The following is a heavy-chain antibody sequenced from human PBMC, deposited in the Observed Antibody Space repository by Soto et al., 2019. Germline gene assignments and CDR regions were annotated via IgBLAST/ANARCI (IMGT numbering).Heavy chain of an antibody. CDR2: IKSKTDGGTT. CDR3: TTARYFDWENAFDI. D-gene: IGHD3-9*01. J-gene: IGHJ3*02. V-gene: IGHV3-15*01. Sequence: GGSLRLSCAASGFTFSNAWMSWVRQAPGKGLEWVGRIKSKTDGGTTDYAAPVKGRFTISRDDSKNTLYLQMNSLKTEDIAVYYCTTARYFDWENAFDIWGQGTMVTVSS. CDR1: GFTFSNAW.